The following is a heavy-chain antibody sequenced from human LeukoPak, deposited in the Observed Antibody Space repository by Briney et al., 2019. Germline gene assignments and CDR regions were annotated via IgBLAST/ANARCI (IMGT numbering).Heavy chain of an antibody. D-gene: IGHD5-12*01. CDR3: ERDLSYDVVERYYFDY. CDR1: GGTFSSYA. J-gene: IGHJ4*02. V-gene: IGHV1-69*13. CDR2: IFPIFGTA. Sequence: ASVKDSCKASGGTFSSYAISWVRQAPGQGLEWMGRIFPIFGTANYAQKFQGRVTITADESTSTAYMEMSSLRFEDKAVYYCERDLSYDVVERYYFDYWGQGTLVTVSS.